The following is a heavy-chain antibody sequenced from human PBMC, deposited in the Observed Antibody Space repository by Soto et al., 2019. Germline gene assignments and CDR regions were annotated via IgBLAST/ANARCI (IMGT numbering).Heavy chain of an antibody. Sequence: SETLSLTCAVYGGSFSGYYWSWIRQPPGKGLEWIGEINHSGGTNYNPSLKSRVTISVDTSKNQFSLKLSSVTAADTAVYYCASYSNYPNWGQGTLVTVSS. J-gene: IGHJ4*02. V-gene: IGHV4-34*01. CDR1: GGSFSGYY. CDR3: ASYSNYPN. D-gene: IGHD4-4*01. CDR2: INHSGGT.